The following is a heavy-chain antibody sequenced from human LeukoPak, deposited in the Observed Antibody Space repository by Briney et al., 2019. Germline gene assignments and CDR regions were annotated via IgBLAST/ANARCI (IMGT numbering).Heavy chain of an antibody. D-gene: IGHD3-22*01. CDR1: GFTFSSYA. J-gene: IGHJ3*02. CDR3: AKDWGYYDSSGYQDAFDI. CDR2: ISYDGSNK. V-gene: IGHV3-30-3*01. Sequence: GGSLRLSCAASGFTFSSYAMHWVRQAPGKGLEWVAVISYDGSNKYYADSVKGRFTISRDNAKNSLYLQMNSLRAEDTALYYCAKDWGYYDSSGYQDAFDIWGQGTMVTVSS.